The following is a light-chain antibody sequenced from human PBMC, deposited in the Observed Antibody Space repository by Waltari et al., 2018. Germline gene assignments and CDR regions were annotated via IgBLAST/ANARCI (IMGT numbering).Light chain of an antibody. CDR1: QTISYSSNNKNY. CDR2: WAS. CDR3: QQYYSVPLT. Sequence: DIVMTQSPDSLAVSLGERATINCKSSQTISYSSNNKNYLAWYQKKPGQPPRLLISWASSRESGVPDRFSGSGSGTDCTLTISSLQVEDVAIYYCQQYYSVPLTFGQGTKVGIK. V-gene: IGKV4-1*01. J-gene: IGKJ1*01.